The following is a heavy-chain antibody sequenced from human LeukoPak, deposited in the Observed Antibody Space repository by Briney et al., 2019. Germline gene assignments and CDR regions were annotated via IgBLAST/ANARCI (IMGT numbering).Heavy chain of an antibody. CDR1: GGTSSSYA. V-gene: IGHV1-69*05. CDR2: IIPIFGTA. Sequence: SVKVSCKASGGTSSSYAISWVRQAPGQGLEWMGRIIPIFGTANYAQKFQGRVTITTDESTSTAYMELSSLRSEDTAVYYCARERGDSSGYTPPYSDYWGQGTLVTVSS. J-gene: IGHJ4*02. CDR3: ARERGDSSGYTPPYSDY. D-gene: IGHD3-22*01.